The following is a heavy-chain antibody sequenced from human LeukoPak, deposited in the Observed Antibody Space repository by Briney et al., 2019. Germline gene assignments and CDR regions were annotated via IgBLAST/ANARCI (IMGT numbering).Heavy chain of an antibody. CDR3: ATERVPGIWYFDL. D-gene: IGHD3-10*01. V-gene: IGHV1-24*01. CDR1: GYILAELS. CDR2: SHPEDDET. J-gene: IGHJ2*01. Sequence: ASVKVSCQVSGYILAELSIHWVRQAPGKGLEWMGGSHPEDDETIYAQKFQGRVTMTEDTSTDTAYMELSSLRSEDTAVYYCATERVPGIWYFDLWGRGTLVTVSS.